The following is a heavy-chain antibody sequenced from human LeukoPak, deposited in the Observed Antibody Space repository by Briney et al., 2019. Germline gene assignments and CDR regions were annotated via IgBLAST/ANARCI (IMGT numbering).Heavy chain of an antibody. CDR1: GYSFINYS. Sequence: GESLKISCKGSGYSFINYSIGWVRHMPGKGLEWMGIIYPGDSDTRYSPSFQGQVTISADKSISTAYLQWSRVKASDIAMDYCARVHYYGSGSFGFDPWGQGTLVTVSS. D-gene: IGHD3-10*01. V-gene: IGHV5-51*01. J-gene: IGHJ5*02. CDR2: IYPGDSDT. CDR3: ARVHYYGSGSFGFDP.